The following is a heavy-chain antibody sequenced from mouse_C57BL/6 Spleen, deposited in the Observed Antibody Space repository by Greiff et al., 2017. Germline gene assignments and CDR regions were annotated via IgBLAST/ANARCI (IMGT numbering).Heavy chain of an antibody. CDR1: GFTFSDFY. D-gene: IGHD2-4*01. V-gene: IGHV7-1*01. J-gene: IGHJ4*01. Sequence: EVMLVESGGGLVQSGRSLRLSCATSGFTFSDFYMEWVRQAPGKGLEWIAASRNKANDYTTEYSASVKGRFIVSRDTSQSILYLQMNALRAEDTAIYYCARGGLRRYYAMDYWGQGTSVTVSS. CDR2: SRNKANDYTT. CDR3: ARGGLRRYYAMDY.